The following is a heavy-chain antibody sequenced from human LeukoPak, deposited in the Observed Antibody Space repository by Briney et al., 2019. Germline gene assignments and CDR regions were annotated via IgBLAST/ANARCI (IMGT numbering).Heavy chain of an antibody. D-gene: IGHD5-18*01. CDR3: ASGGYSYGFDY. J-gene: IGHJ4*02. Sequence: PSETLSLTCAVSGGSISSGGYSWSWIQQPPGKGLEWTGYIYHNGSTYYSPSLKSRVTISVDRSKNQLSLKLSSVTAADTAMYYCASGGYSYGFDYWGQGTLVTVSS. CDR1: GGSISSGGYS. V-gene: IGHV4-30-2*01. CDR2: IYHNGST.